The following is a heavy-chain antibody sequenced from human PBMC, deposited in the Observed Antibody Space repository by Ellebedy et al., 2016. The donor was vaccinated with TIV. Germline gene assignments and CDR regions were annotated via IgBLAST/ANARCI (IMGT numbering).Heavy chain of an antibody. D-gene: IGHD1-26*01. J-gene: IGHJ4*02. CDR1: GYTFTRYY. V-gene: IGHV1-46*01. CDR2: INPSDDTK. Sequence: AASVKVSCKASGYTFTRYYMQWVRQAPGQGLEWMGIINPSDDTKSYAQKFQGRVTMTRDTSTSTVYMELSSLRSEDTAVYYCARRIVPADTIDYWGQGTLVTVSS. CDR3: ARRIVPADTIDY.